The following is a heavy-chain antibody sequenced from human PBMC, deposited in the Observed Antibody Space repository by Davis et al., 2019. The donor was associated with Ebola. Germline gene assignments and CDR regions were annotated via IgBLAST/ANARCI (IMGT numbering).Heavy chain of an antibody. CDR2: INHSGST. J-gene: IGHJ4*02. V-gene: IGHV4-39*07. CDR1: GGSISSGGYY. D-gene: IGHD4-17*01. Sequence: PSETLSLTCTVSGGSISSGGYYWSWIRQPPGKGLEWIGEINHSGSTNYNPSLKSRVTISVDKSKNQFSLKLSSVTAADTAVYYCASSYTVTPVFLDYWGQGTLVTVSS. CDR3: ASSYTVTPVFLDY.